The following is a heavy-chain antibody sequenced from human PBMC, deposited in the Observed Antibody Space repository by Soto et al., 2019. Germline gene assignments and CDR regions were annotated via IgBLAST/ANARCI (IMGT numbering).Heavy chain of an antibody. CDR2: ISWNSGSI. J-gene: IGHJ4*02. CDR1: GFTFDDYA. CDR3: AKDRSGSYYVGFDY. Sequence: EVQLVESGGGLVQPGRSLRLSCAASGFTFDDYAMHWVRQAPGKGLEWVSGISWNSGSIGYADSMKGRFTISRDNAKNSLYLQMNSLRAEDTALYYCAKDRSGSYYVGFDYWGQGTLVTVSS. D-gene: IGHD1-26*01. V-gene: IGHV3-9*01.